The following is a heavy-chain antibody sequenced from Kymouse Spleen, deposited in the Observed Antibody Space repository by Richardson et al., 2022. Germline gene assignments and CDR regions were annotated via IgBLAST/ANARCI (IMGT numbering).Heavy chain of an antibody. D-gene: IGHD3-10*01. V-gene: IGHV3-30*18. CDR2: ISYDGSNK. CDR1: GFTFSSYG. J-gene: IGHJ5*02. CDR3: AKEAHYYGSGSYYNPGWFDP. Sequence: QVQLVESGGGVVQPGRSLRLSCAASGFTFSSYGMHWVRQAPGKGLEWVAVISYDGSNKYYADSVKGRFTISRDNSKNTLYLQMNSLRAEDTAVYYCAKEAHYYGSGSYYNPGWFDPWGQGTLVTVSS.